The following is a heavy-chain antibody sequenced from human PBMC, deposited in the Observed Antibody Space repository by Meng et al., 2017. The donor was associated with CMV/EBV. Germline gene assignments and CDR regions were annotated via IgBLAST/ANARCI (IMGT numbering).Heavy chain of an antibody. V-gene: IGHV3-48*04. CDR1: GFTFSSYS. Sequence: GESLKISCAASGFTFSSYSMNWVRQAPGKGLEWVSYISSSSSTIYYADSVKGRFTISRDNAKNSLYLQMNSLRAEDTAVYYCARDPNYYDSSGGVDYYGMDVWGQGTTVTVSS. D-gene: IGHD3-22*01. CDR3: ARDPNYYDSSGGVDYYGMDV. CDR2: ISSSSSTI. J-gene: IGHJ6*02.